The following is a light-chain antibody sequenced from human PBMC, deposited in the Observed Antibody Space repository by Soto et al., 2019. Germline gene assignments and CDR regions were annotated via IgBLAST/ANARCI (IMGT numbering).Light chain of an antibody. J-gene: IGKJ3*01. Sequence: EIALTQSPGTLYFSPGERATLSCRASQSVSSSYLAWYQQKPGQAPRLLIYGASSRATGIPDRFSGSGSGTDFTLTISRLEPEDFAVYYCQQYGSSPLFTVGPGTKVDIK. CDR1: QSVSSSY. CDR2: GAS. CDR3: QQYGSSPLFT. V-gene: IGKV3-20*01.